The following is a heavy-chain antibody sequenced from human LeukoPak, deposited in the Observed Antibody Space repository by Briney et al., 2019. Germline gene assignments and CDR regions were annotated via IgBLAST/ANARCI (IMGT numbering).Heavy chain of an antibody. V-gene: IGHV3-7*01. CDR3: ARDGGELWPLDE. CDR1: GFPFKGYW. Sequence: GGSLRLSCVASGFPFKGYWMTWVRQSPRKGLDWVANIKPDGSETNYLDSVKGRFTISRDNARDSLFLEMNNLRVDDTAVYYCARDGGELWPLDEWGQGILVTVSS. CDR2: IKPDGSET. J-gene: IGHJ4*02. D-gene: IGHD3-10*01.